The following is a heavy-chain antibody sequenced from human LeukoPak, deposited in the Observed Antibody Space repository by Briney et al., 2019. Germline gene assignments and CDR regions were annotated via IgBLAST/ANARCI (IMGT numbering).Heavy chain of an antibody. V-gene: IGHV4-34*01. CDR2: INHSGST. CDR3: ARQREGYFDL. J-gene: IGHJ2*01. CDR1: GFTFSSYA. Sequence: GSLRLSCAASGFTFSSYAMSWVRQAPGKGLEWIGEINHSGSTSYNPSLKSRVTVSVLTSKNQFSLKLSSVSAADTAVYYCARQREGYFDLWGRGTRVTVSS.